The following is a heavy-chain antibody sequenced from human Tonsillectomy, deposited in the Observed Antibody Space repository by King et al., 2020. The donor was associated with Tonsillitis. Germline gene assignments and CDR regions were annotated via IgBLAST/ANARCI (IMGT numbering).Heavy chain of an antibody. Sequence: VQLVESGGGLVQPGGSLRLSCAASGFTFSSYGMHWVRQAPGKGLEYVSAISSSGGSTYYANSVKGRFTISRDNSKNTLYLQMGSLRAEDMAVYYCARSSQGAFYYYYMDVWGKGTTVTVSS. CDR2: ISSSGGST. CDR3: ARSSQGAFYYYYMDV. J-gene: IGHJ6*03. D-gene: IGHD1-26*01. V-gene: IGHV3-64*01. CDR1: GFTFSSYG.